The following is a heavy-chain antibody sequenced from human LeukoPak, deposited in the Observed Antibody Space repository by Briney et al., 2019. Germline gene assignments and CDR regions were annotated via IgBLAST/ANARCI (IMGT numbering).Heavy chain of an antibody. CDR3: ARGIAARGAFDI. Sequence: SETLTLPCTVSGGSISSYYWSWIRQPPGKGLEWVGYIYYSGSTNYNPSLKSRVTISVDTSKNQFSLKLSSVTAADTAVYYCARGIAARGAFDIWGQGTMVTVSS. CDR2: IYYSGST. D-gene: IGHD6-25*01. J-gene: IGHJ3*02. CDR1: GGSISSYY. V-gene: IGHV4-59*08.